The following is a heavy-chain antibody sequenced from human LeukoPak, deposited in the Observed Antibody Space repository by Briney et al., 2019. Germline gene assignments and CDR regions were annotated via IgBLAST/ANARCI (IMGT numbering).Heavy chain of an antibody. D-gene: IGHD3-10*02. CDR2: IWYDGSNK. CDR3: AYPGITMWAFDI. V-gene: IGHV3-33*08. J-gene: IGHJ3*02. Sequence: GGSLRLSCAASGFTVSSFWMHWVRQAPGKGLEWVAVIWYDGSNKYYADSVKGRFTISRDNSKNTLYLQMNSLRAEDTAVYYCAYPGITMWAFDIWGQGTMVTVSS. CDR1: GFTVSSFW.